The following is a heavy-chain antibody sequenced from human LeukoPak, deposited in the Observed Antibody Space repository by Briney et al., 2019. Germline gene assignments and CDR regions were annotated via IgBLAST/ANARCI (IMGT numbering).Heavy chain of an antibody. Sequence: GGSLRLSCAASGFTFSSYAMSWVRQAPGKGLQWVSGISGSSGSKYYTDSVKGRFTISRDNSKNTLYLQMDSLRGEDTAIYYCAKDRDYDFWTENSGVAYWGQGTLVTVSS. V-gene: IGHV3-23*01. CDR3: AKDRDYDFWTENSGVAY. D-gene: IGHD3-3*01. CDR1: GFTFSSYA. CDR2: ISGSSGSK. J-gene: IGHJ4*02.